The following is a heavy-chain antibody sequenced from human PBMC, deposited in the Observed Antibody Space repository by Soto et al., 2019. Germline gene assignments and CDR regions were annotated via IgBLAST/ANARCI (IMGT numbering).Heavy chain of an antibody. Sequence: SETLSLTCTVSGGSVSSSSYYWGWIRQPPGKGLEWIGSIYYSGSTYYNPSLKSRVTISVDTSKNQFSLKLSSVTAADTAVYYCAREGAYGDYVDYWGQGTLVTVSS. CDR1: GGSVSSSSYY. J-gene: IGHJ4*02. CDR2: IYYSGST. D-gene: IGHD4-17*01. V-gene: IGHV4-39*02. CDR3: AREGAYGDYVDY.